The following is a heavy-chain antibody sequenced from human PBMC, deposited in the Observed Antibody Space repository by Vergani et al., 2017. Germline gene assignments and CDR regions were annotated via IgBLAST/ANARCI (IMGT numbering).Heavy chain of an antibody. CDR3: ARLSHGNDYFSPFDY. J-gene: IGHJ4*02. CDR2: IYHSGST. CDR1: GYSISSGYY. Sequence: QVQLQESGPGLVKPSETLSLTCAVSGYSISSGYYWGWIRQPPGKGLEWIGSIYHSGSTYYNPSLKSRVTMSVDTSKNQLSLKLISVTAADTAIYYCARLSHGNDYFSPFDYWGQGTLVTVSS. D-gene: IGHD2/OR15-2a*01. V-gene: IGHV4-38-2*01.